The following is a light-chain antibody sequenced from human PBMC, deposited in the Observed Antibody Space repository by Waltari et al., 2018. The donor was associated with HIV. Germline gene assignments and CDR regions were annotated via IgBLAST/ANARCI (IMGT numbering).Light chain of an antibody. CDR2: GAS. Sequence: EIVMTQSPATLSVPPGERATLSCRASQSVSSNLAWYQQKPGQAPRLLIYGASTRATGIPARFSGSGSGTEFTLTISSLQSEDFAVYYCQQYNNWPPYTFGQGTKLEIK. CDR3: QQYNNWPPYT. J-gene: IGKJ2*01. V-gene: IGKV3-15*01. CDR1: QSVSSN.